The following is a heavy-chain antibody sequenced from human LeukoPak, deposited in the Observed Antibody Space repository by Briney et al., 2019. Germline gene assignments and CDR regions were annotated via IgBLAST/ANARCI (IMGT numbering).Heavy chain of an antibody. CDR1: SGSISSPPYY. J-gene: IGHJ3*02. CDR2: IYSSGIF. D-gene: IGHD2-8*01. V-gene: IGHV4-61*02. Sequence: SETRSLTCTVSSGSISSPPYYWSWIRQPAGKEVEWIGRIYSSGIFDYNPSLKSRVTLSIDTSKNSFSLRLSSVTATDTAVYYCARGPGSATKEAFDIWGQGTMVTVSS. CDR3: ARGPGSATKEAFDI.